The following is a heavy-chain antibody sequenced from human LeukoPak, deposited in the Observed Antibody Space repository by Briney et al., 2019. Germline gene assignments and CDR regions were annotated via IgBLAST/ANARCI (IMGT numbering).Heavy chain of an antibody. CDR2: INPSGGST. CDR1: GYTFTSYY. V-gene: IGHV1-46*01. CDR3: ARGCNIVVVPAAFCSWFDP. J-gene: IGHJ5*02. D-gene: IGHD2-2*01. Sequence: GASVKVSCKASGYTFTSYYMHWVRQAPGQGLEWMGIINPSGGSTSYAQKFQGRVTMTRDTSMSTVYMELSSLRSEDTAVYYCARGCNIVVVPAAFCSWFDPWGQGTLVTVSS.